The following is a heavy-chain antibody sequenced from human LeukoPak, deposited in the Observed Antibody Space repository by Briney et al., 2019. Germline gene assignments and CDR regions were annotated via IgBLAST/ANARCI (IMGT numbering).Heavy chain of an antibody. V-gene: IGHV3-30-3*01. D-gene: IGHD6-19*01. J-gene: IGHJ4*02. CDR1: GFTFSSYA. CDR3: ARAASIAVADFDY. Sequence: GGSLRLSCAASGFTFSSYAMHWVRQAPGKGLEWVAVISYDGSNKYYADSVKGRFTISRDNSKNTLYLQMNSLRAEDTAVYCCARAASIAVADFDYWGQGTLVTVSS. CDR2: ISYDGSNK.